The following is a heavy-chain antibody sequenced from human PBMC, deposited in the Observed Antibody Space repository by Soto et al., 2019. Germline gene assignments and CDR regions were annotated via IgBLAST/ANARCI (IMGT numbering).Heavy chain of an antibody. V-gene: IGHV1-8*01. CDR3: ARDTVLGYCSGGSCYDDAFDI. Sequence: ASVKVSCKASGYTFTSYDINWVRQATGQGLEWMGWMNPNNGNTSYAQKFQGRVTMTTDTSTSTAYMELRSLRSDDTAVYYCARDTVLGYCSGGSCYDDAFDIWGQGTMVTVSS. CDR1: GYTFTSYD. D-gene: IGHD2-15*01. CDR2: MNPNNGNT. J-gene: IGHJ3*02.